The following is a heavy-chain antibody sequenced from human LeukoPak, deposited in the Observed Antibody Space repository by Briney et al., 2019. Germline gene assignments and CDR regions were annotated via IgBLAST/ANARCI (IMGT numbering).Heavy chain of an antibody. CDR1: GFSFNSDW. CDR3: TRRLDD. J-gene: IGHJ4*02. D-gene: IGHD3-16*01. CDR2: IKHDESEK. Sequence: GGSLRLSCAASGFSFNSDWMDWVRKAPGKGLEWVANIKHDESEKNYLDSVKGRFTISRDNAQNSLYLQMNGLRVEDTAVYYCTRRLDDWGQGTLVTVPS. V-gene: IGHV3-7*01.